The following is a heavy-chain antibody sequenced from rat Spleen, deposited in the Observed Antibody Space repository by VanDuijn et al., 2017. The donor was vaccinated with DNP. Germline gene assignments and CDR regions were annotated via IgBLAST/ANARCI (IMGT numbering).Heavy chain of an antibody. V-gene: IGHV5-27*01. D-gene: IGHD1-11*01. J-gene: IGHJ3*01. CDR1: GFSFSYYY. Sequence: EVQLVESGGGLVQPGRSLKLSCAASGFSFSYYYMAWVRQAPTKGLEWVAYIGSDGYAPYYGDSVKGRFTISRDDAKSTLYLQMNSLRSEDTATYYCATLTTEGIVRIPWFAYWGQGTLVTVSS. CDR3: ATLTTEGIVRIPWFAY. CDR2: IGSDGYAP.